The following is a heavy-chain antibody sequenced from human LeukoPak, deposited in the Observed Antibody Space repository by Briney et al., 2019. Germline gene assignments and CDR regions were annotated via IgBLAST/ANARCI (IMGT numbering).Heavy chain of an antibody. CDR1: GYTFTGYY. CDR2: INPNSGGT. V-gene: IGHV1-2*02. CDR3: ARGVVWEYSSFYFDY. J-gene: IGHJ4*02. D-gene: IGHD6-6*01. Sequence: ASVKVSCKASGYTFTGYYMHWVRQAPGQGLEWMGWINPNSGGTNYAQKFQGRVTMTRDTSISTAYMELSRLRSDDTAVYYCARGVVWEYSSFYFDYWGQGTLVTVSS.